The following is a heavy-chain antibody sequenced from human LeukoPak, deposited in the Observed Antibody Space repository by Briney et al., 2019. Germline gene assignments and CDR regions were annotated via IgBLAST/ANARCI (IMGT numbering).Heavy chain of an antibody. D-gene: IGHD2-2*01. Sequence: SETLSLTCTLSGGSISSSSYYWGWTRHPPGKGLEWIGSIYFGGSTYYNPSLKSRVTISVETSKNRFSLKLSSVTAADTAVYYCARHGVYCSSISCSWGAFDIWGEGTMVTVSS. CDR2: IYFGGST. CDR1: GGSISSSSYY. V-gene: IGHV4-39*01. CDR3: ARHGVYCSSISCSWGAFDI. J-gene: IGHJ3*02.